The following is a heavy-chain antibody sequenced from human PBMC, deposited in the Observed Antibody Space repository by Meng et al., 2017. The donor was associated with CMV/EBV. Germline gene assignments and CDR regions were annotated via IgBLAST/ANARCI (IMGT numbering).Heavy chain of an antibody. V-gene: IGHV3-7*01. J-gene: IGHJ6*02. Sequence: GESLKISCAASGFTFSSYWMSWVRQAPGKGLEWVANIKQDGSEKYYVDSVKGRFTISRDNAKNSLYLQMNSLRAEDTAVYYCARLGELLWFGEPLLGMDVCGQGTTVTVSS. CDR2: IKQDGSEK. D-gene: IGHD3-10*01. CDR3: ARLGELLWFGEPLLGMDV. CDR1: GFTFSSYW.